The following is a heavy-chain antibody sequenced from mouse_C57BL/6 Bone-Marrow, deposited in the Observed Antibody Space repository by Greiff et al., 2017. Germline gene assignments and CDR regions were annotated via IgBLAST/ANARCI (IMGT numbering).Heavy chain of an antibody. Sequence: QVQLQQPGAELVKPGASVKLSCKASGYTFTSYWMHWVKQRPGQGLEWIGMIHPNSGSTNYNEKFKSKATLTADKSSSTAYMQLSSLTSEDSAVYFCARYSSAWFAYWGQGTLVTVSA. J-gene: IGHJ3*01. CDR1: GYTFTSYW. D-gene: IGHD2-5*01. CDR3: ARYSSAWFAY. V-gene: IGHV1-64*01. CDR2: IHPNSGST.